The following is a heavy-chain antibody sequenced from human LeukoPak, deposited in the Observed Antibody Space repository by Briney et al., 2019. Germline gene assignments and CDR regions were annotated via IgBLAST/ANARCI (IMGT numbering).Heavy chain of an antibody. CDR2: IYPGDSET. J-gene: IGHJ3*02. Sequence: GESLKISCQGSGYSFPSYWIGWVRQMPGKGLEWMGIIYPGDSETRYSPSFQGQVTMSADKSIRTAYLQWSSLKASDTAMYFCARQNPLADVFDIWGQGTMITVSS. V-gene: IGHV5-51*01. CDR3: ARQNPLADVFDI. CDR1: GYSFPSYW.